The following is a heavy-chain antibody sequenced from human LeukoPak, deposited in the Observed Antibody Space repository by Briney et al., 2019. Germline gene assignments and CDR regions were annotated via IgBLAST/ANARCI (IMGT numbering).Heavy chain of an antibody. CDR1: GFAFSSYG. CDR2: ISYDGSNK. CDR3: ARDGRSTWYGVGYFDY. Sequence: GGSLRLSCAASGFAFSSYGMHWVRQAPGKGLEWVAVISYDGSNKYYADSVKGRFTISRDNSKNTLYLQMSSLRAEDTAVYYCARDGRSTWYGVGYFDYWGQGTLVTVSS. D-gene: IGHD6-13*01. V-gene: IGHV3-30*03. J-gene: IGHJ4*02.